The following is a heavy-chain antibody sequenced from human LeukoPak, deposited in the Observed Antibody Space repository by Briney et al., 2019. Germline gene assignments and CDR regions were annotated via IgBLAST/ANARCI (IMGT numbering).Heavy chain of an antibody. CDR3: ARVRYGGAPDAFDI. CDR1: GGSISSYY. CDR2: IYTSGST. Sequence: SETLSLTCTVSGGSISSYYWSWIRQPAGKGLEWIGRIYTSGSTNYNPSLKSRVTMSVDTSKNQFSLKLSSVIAADTAVYYCARVRYGGAPDAFDIWGQGTMVTVSS. D-gene: IGHD4-17*01. V-gene: IGHV4-4*07. J-gene: IGHJ3*02.